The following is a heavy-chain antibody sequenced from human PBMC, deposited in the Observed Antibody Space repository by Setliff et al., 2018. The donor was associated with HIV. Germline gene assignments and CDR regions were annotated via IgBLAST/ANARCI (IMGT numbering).Heavy chain of an antibody. CDR1: RRTFNSHT. J-gene: IGHJ6*03. Sequence: GASVKVSCKASRRTFNSHTINWVRQAPGQGLDWMGRTIPILGVASYAQRFQGKVTITADKSTSTAYMELTSLRFDDTAMYYCVRGVQSPPHYSYYYMDVWGEGTMVTVS. CDR2: TIPILGVA. CDR3: VRGVQSPPHYSYYYMDV. D-gene: IGHD3-3*01. V-gene: IGHV1-69*02.